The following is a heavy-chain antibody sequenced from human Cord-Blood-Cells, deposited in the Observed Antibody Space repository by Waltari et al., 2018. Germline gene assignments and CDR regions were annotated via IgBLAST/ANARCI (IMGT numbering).Heavy chain of an antibody. D-gene: IGHD5-12*01. CDR3: ARISVDIVATNDY. J-gene: IGHJ4*02. CDR1: GGSFSGYY. Sequence: QVQLQQWGAGLLKPSETLSLTCAVYGGSFSGYYWSWIRQPPGKGLEWIGEINHSGSTNYNPSLKSLVTISVDTSKNQFSLKLSSVTAADTAVYYCARISVDIVATNDYWGQGTLVTVSS. CDR2: INHSGST. V-gene: IGHV4-34*01.